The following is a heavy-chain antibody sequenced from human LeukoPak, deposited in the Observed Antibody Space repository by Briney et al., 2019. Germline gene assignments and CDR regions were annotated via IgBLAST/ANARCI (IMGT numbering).Heavy chain of an antibody. Sequence: SVKVSCKASGYTFTNYDINWVRQATGQGLEWMGWMNPNSGNTDYAQKFQGRVTMTRNISITTAYMELSSLRSEDTAVYYCARSSYYYGSGSHTRFGYWGQGTLVTVSS. CDR1: GYTFTNYD. CDR2: MNPNSGNT. J-gene: IGHJ4*02. CDR3: ARSSYYYGSGSHTRFGY. D-gene: IGHD3-10*01. V-gene: IGHV1-8*01.